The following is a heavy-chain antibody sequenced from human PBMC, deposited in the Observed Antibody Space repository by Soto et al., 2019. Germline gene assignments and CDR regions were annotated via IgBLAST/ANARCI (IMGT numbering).Heavy chain of an antibody. D-gene: IGHD2-15*01. CDR2: VSNSGTST. CDR1: GCMFSGYA. Sequence: VQLLESGGGLAHPGESLTLSCAASGCMFSGYAMSWVRQAPGKGLEWVSAVSNSGTSTSYADSVKGRFTISRDNSKNTLYLQMSSLGAEDTALYYCVKDLAASGWFDPWGQGTLVIVSS. J-gene: IGHJ5*02. CDR3: VKDLAASGWFDP. V-gene: IGHV3-23*01.